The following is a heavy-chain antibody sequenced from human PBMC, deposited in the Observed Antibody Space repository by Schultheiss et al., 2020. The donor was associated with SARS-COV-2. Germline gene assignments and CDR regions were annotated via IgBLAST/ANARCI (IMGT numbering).Heavy chain of an antibody. J-gene: IGHJ4*02. V-gene: IGHV3-23*01. D-gene: IGHD2-15*01. CDR2: INNSGAST. Sequence: GGSLRLSCAPSGFTFAGYALRWVRQAPGKGLEWVSGINNSGASTYYADSVKGRFTISRDNSKNTLYLQMNSLRAEDTAVYYCATGEDGLLDYWGQGTLVTVSS. CDR1: GFTFAGYA. CDR3: ATGEDGLLDY.